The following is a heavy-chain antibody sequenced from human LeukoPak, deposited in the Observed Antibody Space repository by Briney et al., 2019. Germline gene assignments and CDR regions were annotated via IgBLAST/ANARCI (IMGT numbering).Heavy chain of an antibody. D-gene: IGHD5-18*01. CDR2: IYTSGST. Sequence: SETLSLTCTVSGGSISSYYWSWIRQPAGKGLEWIGRIYTSGSTNYNPSLKSRVTMPVDTSKNQFSLKLSSVTAADTAVYYCATVPGYSYGENDAFHIWGQGTMVTVSS. J-gene: IGHJ3*02. CDR3: ATVPGYSYGENDAFHI. CDR1: GGSISSYY. V-gene: IGHV4-4*07.